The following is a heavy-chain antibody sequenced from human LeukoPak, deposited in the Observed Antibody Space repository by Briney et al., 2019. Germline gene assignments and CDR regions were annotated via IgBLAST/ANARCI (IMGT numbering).Heavy chain of an antibody. Sequence: PGGSLRLSCAASGFTFSSYAMSRVRQAPGKGLEWVSAISGSGGSTYYADSVKGRFTISRDNSKNTLYLQMNSLRAEDTAVYYCAKDRSDIFDAFDIWGQGTMVTVSS. V-gene: IGHV3-23*01. CDR1: GFTFSSYA. CDR2: ISGSGGST. CDR3: AKDRSDIFDAFDI. J-gene: IGHJ3*02. D-gene: IGHD3-9*01.